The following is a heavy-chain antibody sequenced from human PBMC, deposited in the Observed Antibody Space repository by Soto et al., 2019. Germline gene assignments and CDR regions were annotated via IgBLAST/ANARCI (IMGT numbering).Heavy chain of an antibody. CDR3: ARDVLGDSSGCSDY. Sequence: QVQLVESGGGVVQPGRSLRLSCAASGFTFSNYGMHWVRQAPGKGLEWVAVIWDDGNNKYYADSVKGRFTISRDNSKNTLYLQMNSLRVEDTAVYYCARDVLGDSSGCSDYWGQGTLVTVS. CDR2: IWDDGNNK. J-gene: IGHJ4*02. V-gene: IGHV3-33*01. D-gene: IGHD6-19*01. CDR1: GFTFSNYG.